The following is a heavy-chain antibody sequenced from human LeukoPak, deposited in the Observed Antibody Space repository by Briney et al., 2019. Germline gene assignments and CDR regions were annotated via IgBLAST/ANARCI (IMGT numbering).Heavy chain of an antibody. J-gene: IGHJ2*01. CDR1: GFTFSSYA. Sequence: GGSLRLSCAASGFTFSSYAMRWVRQAPGKGLEWVAVISYDGSNKYYADSVKGRFTISRDNSKNTLYLQMNSLRAEDTAVYYCAREYYDILTGYYASWYFDLWGRGTLVTVSS. CDR3: AREYYDILTGYYASWYFDL. CDR2: ISYDGSNK. V-gene: IGHV3-30*04. D-gene: IGHD3-9*01.